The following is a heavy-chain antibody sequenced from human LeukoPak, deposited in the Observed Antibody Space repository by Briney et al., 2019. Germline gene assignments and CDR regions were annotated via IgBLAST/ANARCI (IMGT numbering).Heavy chain of an antibody. CDR2: INPNSGNT. CDR1: GYTFTSYD. V-gene: IGHV1-8*01. D-gene: IGHD1-26*01. J-gene: IGHJ5*02. CDR3: ARAGLYSGSYYGWFDP. Sequence: ASVKVSCKASGYTFTSYDINWVRQATGQGLEWMGWINPNSGNTGYAQKFQGRVTMTRNTSISTAYMELSSLRSEDTAVYYCARAGLYSGSYYGWFDPWGQGTLVTVSS.